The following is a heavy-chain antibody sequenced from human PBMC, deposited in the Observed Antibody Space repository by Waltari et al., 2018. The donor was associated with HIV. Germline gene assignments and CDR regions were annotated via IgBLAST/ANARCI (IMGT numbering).Heavy chain of an antibody. Sequence: EVQLLESGGGLVQPGGSLRLSCAASGFTFSHFWMSWVRQAPGKGREWLANIKQDGSEKYYVDSVKGRFTISRDNAKNSLYLQMNSLRAEDTAVYYCASPSIRAGMDVWGQGTTVTVSS. J-gene: IGHJ6*02. V-gene: IGHV3-7*01. CDR1: GFTFSHFW. CDR2: IKQDGSEK. CDR3: ASPSIRAGMDV. D-gene: IGHD2-2*02.